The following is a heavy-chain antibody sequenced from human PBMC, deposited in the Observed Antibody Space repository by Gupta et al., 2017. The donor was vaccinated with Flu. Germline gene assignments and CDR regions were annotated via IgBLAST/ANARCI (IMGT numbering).Heavy chain of an antibody. V-gene: IGHV4-61*03. J-gene: IGHJ3*01. D-gene: IGHD3-9*01. Sequence: QPPGKGLEWIWFIYNSEDTNYNPSLKSRVTISLDTSKNHFSLNLTSVTAADTAVYYCARDRRDRYNIPDAFNVWGQGTMVTVSS. CDR3: ARDRRDRYNIPDAFNV. CDR2: IYNSEDT.